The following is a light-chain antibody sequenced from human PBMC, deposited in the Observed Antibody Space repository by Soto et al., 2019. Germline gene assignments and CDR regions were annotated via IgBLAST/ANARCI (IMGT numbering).Light chain of an antibody. CDR3: LQYNNWPPGVA. CDR2: GAS. CDR1: QSVSDN. Sequence: IVMTQSPAALSVSPGERATLSCRASQSVSDNLAWYQQKPGQAPRLLIYGASTRATGIPARFSGSGSGTDFTLTISSLQSGDFAVYYCLQYNNWPPGVAFGQGTKLEIK. V-gene: IGKV3-15*01. J-gene: IGKJ2*01.